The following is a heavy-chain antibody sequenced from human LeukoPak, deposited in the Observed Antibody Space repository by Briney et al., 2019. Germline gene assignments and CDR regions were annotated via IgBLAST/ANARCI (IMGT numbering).Heavy chain of an antibody. Sequence: PRGSLRLSRAPSGFTLRDYEMNWVRQAPGKGLEWISYISTAGSTKYYAESVKGRFTISRDNAKDSLYLQMNSLRVEDTAVYYCARNEYNFDYWGQGTLVTVSS. J-gene: IGHJ4*02. V-gene: IGHV3-48*03. CDR1: GFTLRDYE. CDR2: ISTAGSTK. CDR3: ARNEYNFDY. D-gene: IGHD1-1*01.